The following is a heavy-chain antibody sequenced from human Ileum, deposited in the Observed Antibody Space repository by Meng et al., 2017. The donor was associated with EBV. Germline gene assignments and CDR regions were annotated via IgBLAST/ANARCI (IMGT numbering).Heavy chain of an antibody. D-gene: IGHD3-22*01. Sequence: QDQLQESGPGLVKPSDTLSLPCAVSGYSISSTNWWGWIRQPPGKGLEWIGYIYYSGSTSYNPSLKSRVTMSVDTSKNQFSLNLNSVTAVDTAVYYCARNVPGTSAYYDWGQGTLVTVSS. CDR2: IYYSGST. CDR1: GYSISSTNW. J-gene: IGHJ4*02. CDR3: ARNVPGTSAYYD. V-gene: IGHV4-28*01.